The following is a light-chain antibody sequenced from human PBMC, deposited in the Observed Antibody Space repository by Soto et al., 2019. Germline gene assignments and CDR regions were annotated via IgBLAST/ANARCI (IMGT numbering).Light chain of an antibody. CDR2: DTY. Sequence: EIVLTQSPATLSLSPGERATLSCRASQSVGSFLAWYQQKPGQAPRLLFYDTYKRPTGVPARFTGSGSGADFTLTITSLEPEDFAVYYCQQRSDWPPLTFGQGTRLDIK. CDR3: QQRSDWPPLT. J-gene: IGKJ5*01. CDR1: QSVGSF. V-gene: IGKV3-11*01.